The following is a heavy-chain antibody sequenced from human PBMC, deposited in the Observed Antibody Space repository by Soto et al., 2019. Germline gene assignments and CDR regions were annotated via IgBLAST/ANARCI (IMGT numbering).Heavy chain of an antibody. V-gene: IGHV1-8*01. Sequence: QVQLVQSGAEVKKPGASVKVSCKASGYTFTSYDITWVRQATGQGLEWMGWMNPKSGNTAYAQKFQGRLTMTRNTSISTAYMELSSLRSEDTAAYYCARVRYYDILTGRNWFDPWGQGTLVTVSS. CDR3: ARVRYYDILTGRNWFDP. J-gene: IGHJ5*02. CDR1: GYTFTSYD. D-gene: IGHD3-9*01. CDR2: MNPKSGNT.